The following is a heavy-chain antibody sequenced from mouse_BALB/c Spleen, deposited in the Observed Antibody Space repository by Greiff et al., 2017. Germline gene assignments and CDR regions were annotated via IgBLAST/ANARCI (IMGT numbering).Heavy chain of an antibody. Sequence: EVKLQESGPGLVKPSQSLSLTCSVTGYSITSGYYWNWIRQFPGNKLEWMGYISYDGSNNYNPSLKNRISITRDTSKNQFFLKLNSVTTEDTATYYCAREYGNYAAMDYWGQGTSVTVSS. V-gene: IGHV3-6*02. CDR2: ISYDGSN. CDR3: AREYGNYAAMDY. J-gene: IGHJ4*01. CDR1: GYSITSGYY. D-gene: IGHD2-10*02.